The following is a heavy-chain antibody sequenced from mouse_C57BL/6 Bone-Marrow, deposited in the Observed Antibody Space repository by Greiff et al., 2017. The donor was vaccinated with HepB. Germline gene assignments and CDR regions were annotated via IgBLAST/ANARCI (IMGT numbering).Heavy chain of an antibody. D-gene: IGHD1-1*01. Sequence: EVMLVESGAELVRPGASVKLSCTASGFNIKDDYMHWVKQRPEQGLEWIGWIDPENGDTEYASKFQGKATITADTSSNTAYLQLSSLTSEDTAVYYCTTWTTVVATGFDYWGQGTTLTVSS. J-gene: IGHJ2*01. CDR1: GFNIKDDY. CDR3: TTWTTVVATGFDY. CDR2: IDPENGDT. V-gene: IGHV14-4*01.